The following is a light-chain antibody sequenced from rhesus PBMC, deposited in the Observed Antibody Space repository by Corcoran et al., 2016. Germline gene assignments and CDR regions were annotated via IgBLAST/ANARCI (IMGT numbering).Light chain of an antibody. V-gene: IGKV1-28*02. J-gene: IGKJ2*01. CDR1: QTNYTS. Sequence: DIQMTQSPSSLSASVGDTVTITCRASQTNYTSLNWFQQKPGKAPRLLIYAATTLQNGVPSRFSGIGSGKDLHLTISSLRPEDFATYYCKQYRNYPYTFGQGTKLEIK. CDR3: KQYRNYPYT. CDR2: AAT.